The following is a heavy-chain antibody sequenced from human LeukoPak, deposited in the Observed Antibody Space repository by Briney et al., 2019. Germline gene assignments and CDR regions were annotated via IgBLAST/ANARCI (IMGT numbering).Heavy chain of an antibody. CDR1: GYSISSGYY. Sequence: SETLSLTCAVSGYSISSGYYWGWIRQPPGKGLEWIGTIYHSGNTYYNPSLKSRVTISVDTSKNQFSLKLSSVTAADTAVYYCARDKTPLYYYDSSGYFPDAFDIWGQGTMVTVSS. CDR3: ARDKTPLYYYDSSGYFPDAFDI. D-gene: IGHD3-22*01. CDR2: IYHSGNT. J-gene: IGHJ3*02. V-gene: IGHV4-38-2*02.